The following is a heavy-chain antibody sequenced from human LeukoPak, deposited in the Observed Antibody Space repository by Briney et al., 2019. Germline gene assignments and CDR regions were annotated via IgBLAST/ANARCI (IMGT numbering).Heavy chain of an antibody. CDR3: ARDGANSGYDSGDY. CDR2: MNPNSGNT. V-gene: IGHV1-8*01. D-gene: IGHD5-12*01. Sequence: ASVKVSCKASGYTFSSSDINWVRQATGQGLEWMGWMNPNSGNTYYAQRFQGRVTMTRDTSISTAYMEVSSLRSEDTAVYYCARDGANSGYDSGDYWGQGTLVTVSS. J-gene: IGHJ4*02. CDR1: GYTFSSSD.